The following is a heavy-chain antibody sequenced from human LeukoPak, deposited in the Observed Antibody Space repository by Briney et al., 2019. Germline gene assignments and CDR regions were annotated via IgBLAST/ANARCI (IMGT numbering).Heavy chain of an antibody. J-gene: IGHJ4*02. V-gene: IGHV3-30*02. Sequence: NKYFPDFVKGRFTISRDNSKNTLYLQMNSLRAEDTAVYYCAKDRVAGGRFRYASGSYPPGYWGQGTLVTVSS. CDR3: AKDRVAGGRFRYASGSYPPGY. D-gene: IGHD3-10*01. CDR2: NK.